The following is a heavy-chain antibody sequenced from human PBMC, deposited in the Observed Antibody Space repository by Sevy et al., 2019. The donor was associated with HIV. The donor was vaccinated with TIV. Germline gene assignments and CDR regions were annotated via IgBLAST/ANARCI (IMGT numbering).Heavy chain of an antibody. D-gene: IGHD6-13*01. J-gene: IGHJ4*02. Sequence: GGSLRLSCAASGFTFSNYGMHWVRQAPGKGLEWVAFIRYDGSNKYYPDSVKGRFTISRDNSKNTLYLQMNSLRPEDTAVYYCAKDPDRSSSWYDYWGQGTLVTVSS. CDR1: GFTFSNYG. CDR3: AKDPDRSSSWYDY. V-gene: IGHV3-30*02. CDR2: IRYDGSNK.